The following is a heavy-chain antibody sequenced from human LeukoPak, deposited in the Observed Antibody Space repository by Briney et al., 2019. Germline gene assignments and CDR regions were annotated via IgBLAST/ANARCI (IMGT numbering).Heavy chain of an antibody. CDR3: ASVREYSSDWYFDY. CDR1: GYTFNSYG. CDR2: VSAYHGNT. D-gene: IGHD6-19*01. Sequence: SVTVSYKASGYTFNSYGLRGLRPAPGQGREWMEWVSAYHGNTNYAQKLQGRVTMTTDTSTSTDYMELRSLRSDDTAVYYCASVREYSSDWYFDYWGQGTLVTVSS. V-gene: IGHV1-18*01. J-gene: IGHJ4*02.